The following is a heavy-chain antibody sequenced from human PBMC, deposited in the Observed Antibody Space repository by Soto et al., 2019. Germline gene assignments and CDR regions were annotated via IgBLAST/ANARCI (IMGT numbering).Heavy chain of an antibody. CDR1: GGSISSGGYY. Sequence: QVQLQESGPGLVKPSQTLSLTCTVSGGSISSGGYYRSWIRQHPGKGLEWIGYIYYSGSTYYNPSLKSRVTISVDTSKNQFSLKLSSVTAADTAVYYCAKSAGRGSIAARELIYYFDYWGQGTLVTVSS. CDR3: AKSAGRGSIAARELIYYFDY. D-gene: IGHD6-6*01. V-gene: IGHV4-31*03. J-gene: IGHJ4*02. CDR2: IYYSGST.